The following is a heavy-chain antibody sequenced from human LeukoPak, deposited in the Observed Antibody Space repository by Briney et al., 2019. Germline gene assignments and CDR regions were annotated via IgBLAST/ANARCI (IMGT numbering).Heavy chain of an antibody. CDR1: GFNFIDYD. CDR2: IGIRGDT. Sequence: GGSLRLSCVASGFNFIDYDMHWVRQVLGKGLEWVSAIGIRGDTHYSGSVKGRFTISRENAESSLYLQMNSLRAEDTAVYYCARGGIQVSGIDEFDYWGQGILVTVSS. D-gene: IGHD6-19*01. J-gene: IGHJ4*02. CDR3: ARGGIQVSGIDEFDY. V-gene: IGHV3-13*01.